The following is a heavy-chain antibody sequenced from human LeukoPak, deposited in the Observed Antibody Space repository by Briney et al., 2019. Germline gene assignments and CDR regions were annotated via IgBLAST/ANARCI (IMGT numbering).Heavy chain of an antibody. D-gene: IGHD6-19*01. CDR3: TTTIPGGWPDRWYFDL. CDR2: IKSKTDGGTA. Sequence: GGSLRLSCAASGFTFSNAWMSWVRQAPGKGLEWVGRIKSKTDGGTADYAAAVKGRFTISRDDSKNTLYLQMNSLKTEDTAVYYCTTTIPGGWPDRWYFDLWGRGTLVTVSS. V-gene: IGHV3-15*01. J-gene: IGHJ2*01. CDR1: GFTFSNAW.